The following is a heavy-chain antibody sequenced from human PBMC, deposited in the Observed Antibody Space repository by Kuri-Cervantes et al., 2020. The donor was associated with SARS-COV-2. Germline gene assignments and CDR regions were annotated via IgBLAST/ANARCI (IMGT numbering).Heavy chain of an antibody. CDR3: AKRPNQYGSGSNSYYYMDV. J-gene: IGHJ6*03. D-gene: IGHD3-10*01. CDR1: GFTFTDYG. Sequence: GESLKISCLTSGFTFTDYGMAWVRRAPGKVLEWVSSINYSGGSTYYAASVRGRFTTSRDNSKNMLYLQMNSLRAEDTAVYYCAKRPNQYGSGSNSYYYMDVWGKGSTVTVSS. V-gene: IGHV3-23*01. CDR2: INYSGGST.